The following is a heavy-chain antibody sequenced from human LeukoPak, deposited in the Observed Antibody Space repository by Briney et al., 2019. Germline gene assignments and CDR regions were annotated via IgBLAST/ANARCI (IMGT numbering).Heavy chain of an antibody. D-gene: IGHD6-6*01. V-gene: IGHV3-66*02. CDR1: GFTVSNSY. CDR2: IYNVGST. Sequence: GGSLRLPCAASGFTVSNSYMTLVRQAPGKGLEWVSLIYNVGSTYYADSVKGRFTISRDNSKNTLYLQMNSLRAEDTAVYYCAGSRSSGGFDYWGQGTLVTVSS. CDR3: AGSRSSGGFDY. J-gene: IGHJ4*02.